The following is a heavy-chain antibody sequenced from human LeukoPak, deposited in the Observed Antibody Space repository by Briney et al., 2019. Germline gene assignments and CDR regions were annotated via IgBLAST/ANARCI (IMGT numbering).Heavy chain of an antibody. CDR3: ARDSSGWSLDY. CDR2: IWYDGSNK. J-gene: IGHJ4*02. CDR1: GFTFSSYG. D-gene: IGHD6-19*01. V-gene: IGHV3-33*01. Sequence: GGSLRLSCAASGFTFSSYGMHWVRQAPGKGLEWVAVIWYDGSNKYYADSVKGRFTISRDNSKNTLYLQMNSLRAEDTAVYSCARDSSGWSLDYWGQGTLVTVSS.